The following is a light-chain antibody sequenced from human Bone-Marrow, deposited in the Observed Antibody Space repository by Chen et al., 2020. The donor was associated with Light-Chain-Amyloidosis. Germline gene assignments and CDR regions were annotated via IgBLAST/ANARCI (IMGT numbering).Light chain of an antibody. CDR3: RVCDRSWDRPV. J-gene: IGLJ3*02. CDR2: DDS. CDR1: NIGSTM. Sequence: SYVLTQPSSVSVAPGQTATIACGGNNIGSTMVHWYQQTPGQAPLLVVYDDSDRPSGIPVRLSGANSRNTATLPISGVEAVDEADYSFRVCDRSWDRPVFGGGTKLTGL. V-gene: IGLV3-21*02.